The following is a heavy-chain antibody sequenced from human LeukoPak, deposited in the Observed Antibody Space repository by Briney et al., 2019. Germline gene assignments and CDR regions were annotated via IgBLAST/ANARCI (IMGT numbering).Heavy chain of an antibody. CDR2: ISGGGSTI. J-gene: IGHJ4*02. CDR1: GXTFSSYE. D-gene: IGHD6-13*01. V-gene: IGHV3-48*03. Sequence: TGGSLRLSCAASGXTFSSYEMNWVRQAPGKGLEWVSYISGGGSTIYYADSVKGRFTISRDNAKNSLYLQMNSLRAEDTAVYYCASLGSSSWWTYWGQGTLVTVSS. CDR3: ASLGSSSWWTY.